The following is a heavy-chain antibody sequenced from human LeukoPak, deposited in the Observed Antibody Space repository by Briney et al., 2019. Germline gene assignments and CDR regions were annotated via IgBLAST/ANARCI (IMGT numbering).Heavy chain of an antibody. CDR1: VGALSSYA. CDR3: ARVLPGCSSTSCYTATAPYNWFDP. J-gene: IGHJ5*02. V-gene: IGHV1-69*05. CDR2: IIPIFGTA. D-gene: IGHD2-2*02. Sequence: AASVNVSCKSSVGALSSYAISGVRQAPGRGREWMGGIIPIFGTANYAQKFQGRVTNTTDESTSTAYMALSSLRSEDTAVYYCARVLPGCSSTSCYTATAPYNWFDPWGQGTLVTVSS.